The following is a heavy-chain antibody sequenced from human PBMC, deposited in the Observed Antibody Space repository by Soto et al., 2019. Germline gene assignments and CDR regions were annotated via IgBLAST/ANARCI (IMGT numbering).Heavy chain of an antibody. CDR3: ARDGGSSSFDY. D-gene: IGHD1-26*01. J-gene: IGHJ4*02. V-gene: IGHV3-30-3*01. CDR1: GFTFSSYA. CDR2: ISYDGSNK. Sequence: QVQLVESGGGVVQPGRSLRLSCEASGFTFSSYAMHWVRQAPGKGLEWVAVISYDGSNKYYADSVKGRFTISRDNSKKSLYVQMNSLRAEDTAVYYCARDGGSSSFDYWGQGTLVTVSS.